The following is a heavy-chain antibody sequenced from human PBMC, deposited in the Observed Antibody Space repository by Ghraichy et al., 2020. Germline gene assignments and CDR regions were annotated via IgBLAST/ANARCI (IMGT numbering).Heavy chain of an antibody. CDR3: ARAAESYSTSAMGFDP. V-gene: IGHV3-21*06. CDR2: ISSGNTYI. CDR1: GFSFFNHV. Sequence: GESLNISCAASGFSFFNHVMTWVRQAPGKGLEWVSSISSGNTYIYYADSVKGRFTISRDNAKDSLFLQMNSLRVEDTAVYYCARAAESYSTSAMGFDPWGQGTLVTVSS. J-gene: IGHJ5*02. D-gene: IGHD6-13*01.